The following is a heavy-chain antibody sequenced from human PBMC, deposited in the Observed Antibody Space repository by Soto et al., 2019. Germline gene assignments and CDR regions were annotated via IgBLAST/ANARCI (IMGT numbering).Heavy chain of an antibody. J-gene: IGHJ5*02. CDR2: IYYSGST. CDR1: GGSISSGGYY. V-gene: IGHV4-31*03. CDR3: ARITMVRGVIHPNGWFDP. D-gene: IGHD3-10*01. Sequence: QVQLQESGPGLVKPSQTLSLTCTVSGGSISSGGYYWSWIRQHPGKGLEWIGYIYYSGSTYYNPSLKSRVTISVDTSKNQFSLKLSSVTAADTAVYYCARITMVRGVIHPNGWFDPWGQGTLVTVSS.